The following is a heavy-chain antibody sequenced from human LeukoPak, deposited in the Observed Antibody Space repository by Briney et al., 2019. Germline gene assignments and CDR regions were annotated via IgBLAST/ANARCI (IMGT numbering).Heavy chain of an antibody. CDR2: IKQDGSEK. CDR1: GFTFSSYW. V-gene: IGHV3-7*01. J-gene: IGHJ4*02. Sequence: GGSLRLSCAASGFTFSSYWMSWVRQAPGKGLEWVANIKQDGSEKYYVDSVKGRFTISRDNAKNSLYLQMNSLRAEDTAVYYCARAFGPLWFGEPHFDYWDQGTLVTVSS. D-gene: IGHD3-10*01. CDR3: ARAFGPLWFGEPHFDY.